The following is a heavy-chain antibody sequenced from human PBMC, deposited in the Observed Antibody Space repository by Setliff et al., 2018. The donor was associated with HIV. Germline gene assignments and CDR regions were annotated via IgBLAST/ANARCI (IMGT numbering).Heavy chain of an antibody. CDR1: GYTFTSYG. CDR3: ASSVGSGYPSEFDY. CDR2: ISAYNGNT. Sequence: ASVKVSCKASGYTFTSYGISWVRQAPGQGLEWMGWISAYNGNTNYAQRLQGRVTMTTDTSTSTAYMELRSLRSDDTAVYYCASSVGSGYPSEFDYWGQGTLVTVSS. D-gene: IGHD3-22*01. V-gene: IGHV1-18*01. J-gene: IGHJ4*02.